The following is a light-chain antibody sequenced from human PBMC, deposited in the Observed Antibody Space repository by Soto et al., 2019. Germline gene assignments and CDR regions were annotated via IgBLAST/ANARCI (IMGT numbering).Light chain of an antibody. CDR3: QQYDSSPLT. J-gene: IGKJ4*01. Sequence: EIVLTQSPGTLSLSPGERATLSCRASQGVTSSYLSWYQQKPGQAPRLLIYGASITATGIPDRFSGSGSGTDFTLTISRLEPEDFVVYYCQQYDSSPLTFGGGTKVDIK. CDR2: GAS. V-gene: IGKV3-20*01. CDR1: QGVTSSY.